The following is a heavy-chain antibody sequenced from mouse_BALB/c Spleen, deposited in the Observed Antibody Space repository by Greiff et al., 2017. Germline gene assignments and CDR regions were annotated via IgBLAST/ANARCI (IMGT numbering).Heavy chain of an antibody. J-gene: IGHJ4*01. CDR2: ISDGGSYT. Sequence: EVHLVESGGGLVKPGGSLKLSCAASGFTFSDYYMYWVRQTPEKRLEWVATISDGGSYTYYPDSVKGRFTISRDNAKNNLYLQMSSLKSEDTAMYYCARDRGGRKRFAMDYWGQGTSVTVSS. D-gene: IGHD1-1*01. CDR3: ARDRGGRKRFAMDY. V-gene: IGHV5-4*02. CDR1: GFTFSDYY.